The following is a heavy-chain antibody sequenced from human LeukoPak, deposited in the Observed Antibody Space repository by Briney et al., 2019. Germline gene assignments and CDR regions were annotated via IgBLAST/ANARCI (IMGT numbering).Heavy chain of an antibody. V-gene: IGHV2-5*02. Sequence: SGPTLVHPTRPPTLTCTFSGFSLRTSGVGVGWIRQPPGKALEWLALIYWDDDKRYSPSPKSRLTITKDTSKNQVVLTMTNMDPVDTATYYCAHRRHDYGDYVYWGQGTLVTVSS. CDR1: GFSLRTSGVG. CDR2: IYWDDDK. CDR3: AHRRHDYGDYVY. J-gene: IGHJ4*02. D-gene: IGHD4-17*01.